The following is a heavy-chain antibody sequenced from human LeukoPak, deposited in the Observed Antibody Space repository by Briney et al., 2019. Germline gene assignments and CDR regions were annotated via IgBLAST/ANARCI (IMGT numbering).Heavy chain of an antibody. D-gene: IGHD3-10*01. V-gene: IGHV3-74*01. CDR1: GFTFSSDW. CDR3: ARGSLLWFGELLYSGMDV. J-gene: IGHJ6*02. CDR2: INSDGSST. Sequence: PGGSLRLSCAASGFTFSSDWMPWVRHVPGKGLVWVSRINSDGSSTSYADSVKGRFTISRDNAKNTLYMQMNSLRAEDTAVYYCARGSLLWFGELLYSGMDVWGQGTTVTVSS.